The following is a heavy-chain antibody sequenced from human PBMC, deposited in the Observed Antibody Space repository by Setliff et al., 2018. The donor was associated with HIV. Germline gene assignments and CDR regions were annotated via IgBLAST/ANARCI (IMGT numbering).Heavy chain of an antibody. V-gene: IGHV4-39*01. J-gene: IGHJ4*02. D-gene: IGHD6-19*01. CDR3: ARQFRYPNRAVAGVDY. Sequence: ASETLSLTCAVSGASITTNSYYWGWIRQPPGKGLELIGNLFYNGNTYYNPSLKSRVTISVDTSKNQFSLKLSSVTAADTAIYFCARQFRYPNRAVAGVDYWGQGTLVTVSS. CDR1: GASITTNSYY. CDR2: LFYNGNT.